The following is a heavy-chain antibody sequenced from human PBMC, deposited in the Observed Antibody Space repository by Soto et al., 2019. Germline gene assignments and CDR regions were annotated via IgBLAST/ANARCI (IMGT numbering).Heavy chain of an antibody. J-gene: IGHJ6*02. V-gene: IGHV5-51*01. CDR1: GYSFTSYW. CDR2: IYPGDSDT. D-gene: IGHD3-3*01. Sequence: GESLKISCKGSGYSFTSYWIGWVRQMPGKGLEWMGIIYPGDSDTRYSPSFQGQVTISADKSISTAYLQWSSLKASDTAMYYCARLSFYDFWSGYSGYYGMGVWGQGTTVTVSS. CDR3: ARLSFYDFWSGYSGYYGMGV.